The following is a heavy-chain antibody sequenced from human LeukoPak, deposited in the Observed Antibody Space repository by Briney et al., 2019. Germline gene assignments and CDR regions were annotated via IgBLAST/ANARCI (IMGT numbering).Heavy chain of an antibody. J-gene: IGHJ2*01. CDR1: GFTVSSNY. CDR3: ATKASVTTWGLGWYFDL. Sequence: PGGSLRLSCAASGFTVSSNYMSWVRQAPGKGLEWVSVTYSNGRTYYADSVKGRFTISRDISKNTLYLQMNSLRAEDTAVYYCATKASVTTWGLGWYFDLWGRGTLVTVSS. D-gene: IGHD4-17*01. CDR2: TYSNGRT. V-gene: IGHV3-53*01.